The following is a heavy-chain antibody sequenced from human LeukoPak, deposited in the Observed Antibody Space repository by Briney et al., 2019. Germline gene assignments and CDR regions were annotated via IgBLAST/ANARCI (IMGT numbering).Heavy chain of an antibody. D-gene: IGHD6-19*01. J-gene: IGHJ5*02. CDR3: AREGYSSGYQEGVSWFDP. Sequence: SETLSLTCAVSGGSINSRHWWSWVRQPPGKGLEWIGQIHHSGSTNYNPSLKSRVTISVDTSKNQFSLKLSSVTAADTAVYYCAREGYSSGYQEGVSWFDPWGQGTLVTVSS. CDR1: GGSINSRHW. CDR2: IHHSGST. V-gene: IGHV4-4*02.